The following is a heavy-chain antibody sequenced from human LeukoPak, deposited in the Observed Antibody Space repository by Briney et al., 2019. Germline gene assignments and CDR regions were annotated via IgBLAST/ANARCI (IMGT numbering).Heavy chain of an antibody. Sequence: SETLSLTCTVSGDSIGSNYWSWIRQPAGKGLEWIGRIYPSGSNYNPSLKSRVTISVDKSKNQFSLKLISVTAADTAMYYWAKSTRSSRAWGQGRLVTVSS. CDR2: IYPSGS. J-gene: IGHJ5*02. CDR1: GDSIGSNY. D-gene: IGHD3-10*01. CDR3: AKSTRSSRA. V-gene: IGHV4-4*07.